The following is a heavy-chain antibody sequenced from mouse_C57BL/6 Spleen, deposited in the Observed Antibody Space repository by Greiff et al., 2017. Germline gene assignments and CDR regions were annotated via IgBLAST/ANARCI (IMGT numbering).Heavy chain of an antibody. J-gene: IGHJ3*01. D-gene: IGHD1-1*01. CDR3: AREYYGGFAY. V-gene: IGHV5-16*01. Sequence: EVKLVESEGGLVQPGSSMKLSCTASGFTFSDYYMAWVRQVPEKGLEWVANINYDGSSTYYLDSLKSRFIISRDNAKNILYLQMSSLKSEDTATYYCAREYYGGFAYWGQGTLVTVSA. CDR2: INYDGSST. CDR1: GFTFSDYY.